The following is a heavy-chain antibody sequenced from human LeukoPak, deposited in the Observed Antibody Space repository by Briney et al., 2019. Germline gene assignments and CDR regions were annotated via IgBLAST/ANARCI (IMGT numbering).Heavy chain of an antibody. J-gene: IGHJ4*02. CDR1: GASMNSHY. CDR2: IYISGST. Sequence: KPSETLSLTCTVSGASMNSHYWSWIRQPAGKGLEWIGRIYISGSTNYNSSLQSRVTMSVDTSKNQFSLKLSSVTAADTAVYYCARALNPLPGTYYFDYWGQGTLVTVSS. CDR3: ARALNPLPGTYYFDY. V-gene: IGHV4-4*07. D-gene: IGHD2-15*01.